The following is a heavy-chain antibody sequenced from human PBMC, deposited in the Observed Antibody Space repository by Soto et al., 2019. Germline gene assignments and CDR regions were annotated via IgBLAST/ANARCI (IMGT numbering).Heavy chain of an antibody. J-gene: IGHJ4*02. V-gene: IGHV1-2*04. D-gene: IGHD5-12*01. CDR1: GYTFTGYY. CDR2: INPNSGAT. Sequence: GASVKVSCKASGYTFTGYYMHWVRQAPGQGLEWMGWINPNSGATNYAQKFQGWVTMTRDTSISTAYMELSRLRSDDTAVYYCTKTDRGYSGYDPLDYWGQGTLVTVSS. CDR3: TKTDRGYSGYDPLDY.